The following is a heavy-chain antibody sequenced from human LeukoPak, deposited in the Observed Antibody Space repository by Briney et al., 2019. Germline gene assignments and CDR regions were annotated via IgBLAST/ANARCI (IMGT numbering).Heavy chain of an antibody. CDR1: GFTSSSYD. D-gene: IGHD4-23*01. CDR3: ARVGGGDAFDI. V-gene: IGHV3-13*01. Sequence: PGGSLRLSCAASGFTSSSYDMHWVRQATGKGLEWVSAIGTAGDTYYPGSVKGRFTISRENAKNSLYLQMNSLRAGDTAVYYCARVGGGDAFDIWGQGTMVTVSS. J-gene: IGHJ3*02. CDR2: IGTAGDT.